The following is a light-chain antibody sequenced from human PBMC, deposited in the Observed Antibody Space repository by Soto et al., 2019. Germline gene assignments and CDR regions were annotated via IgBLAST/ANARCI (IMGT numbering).Light chain of an antibody. V-gene: IGLV2-14*03. CDR3: TSWTTSTTMI. CDR1: RGEIGAYNF. Sequence: QSVLTQPASVSGSPGQSITISCTGTRGEIGAYNFVSWYQQHPGKAPKLILYDVNIRPSGVSYRFSGSKSGNTASLTISGLQAEDEADYYCTSWTTSTTMIFGGGTKVTVL. J-gene: IGLJ2*01. CDR2: DVN.